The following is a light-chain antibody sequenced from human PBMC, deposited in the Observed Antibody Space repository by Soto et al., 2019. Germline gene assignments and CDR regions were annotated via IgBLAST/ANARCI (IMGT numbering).Light chain of an antibody. CDR2: KAS. Sequence: DIQMTQSPSTLSASVGDRVTITCRASQSISTWLAWYQQKPGKAPKLLIYKASSLETGVPSRFSGSGSGTEFTLTISCLQPDDFATYYCQQYNSYSLFTFGPGTKVDIK. V-gene: IGKV1-5*03. J-gene: IGKJ3*01. CDR1: QSISTW. CDR3: QQYNSYSLFT.